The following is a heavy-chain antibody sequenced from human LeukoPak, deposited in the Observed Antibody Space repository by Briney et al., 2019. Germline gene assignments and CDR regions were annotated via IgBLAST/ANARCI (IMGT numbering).Heavy chain of an antibody. J-gene: IGHJ3*02. CDR2: ISSGSNYI. D-gene: IGHD7-27*01. CDR1: GFTFSTYS. V-gene: IGHV3-21*01. CDR3: ARSAGVYDAFDI. Sequence: GGSLRLSCAASGFTFSTYSMNWVRQAPGKGLEWVSSISSGSNYIYYADSVKGRFTISRDNAKNSLYLQMNSLRAEDTAVYYCARSAGVYDAFDIWDQGTMVTASS.